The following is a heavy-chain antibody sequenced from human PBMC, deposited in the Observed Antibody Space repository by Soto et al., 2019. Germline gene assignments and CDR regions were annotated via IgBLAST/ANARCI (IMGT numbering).Heavy chain of an antibody. Sequence: EVRLVESGGGLIQPGGSLRLSCAASGFTVTNKYMTWVRQAPGKGLEWVSIIYSGGATSYAASVKGRFTISRANAKDIRYLQMNSLRAEDTAVYYCARVDYGDYGWYFDLWGRGTLVTVSS. V-gene: IGHV3-53*01. CDR1: GFTVTNKY. CDR2: IYSGGAT. D-gene: IGHD4-17*01. CDR3: ARVDYGDYGWYFDL. J-gene: IGHJ2*01.